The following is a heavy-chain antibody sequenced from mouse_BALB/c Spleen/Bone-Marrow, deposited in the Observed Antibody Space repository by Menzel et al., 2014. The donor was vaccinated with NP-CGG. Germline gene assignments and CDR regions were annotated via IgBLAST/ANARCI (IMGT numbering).Heavy chain of an antibody. Sequence: EVQLQQSGAELVKPGASVKLSCTASGFNIKDTYMHWVKQRPEQGLEWIGKIDPANGNTKYDPKFQGKATITADTSSNTAYLHLSSLTSEDTAVYYCANYYYGSSLFAYWGQGTLVTVSA. CDR1: GFNIKDTY. V-gene: IGHV14-3*02. CDR3: ANYYYGSSLFAY. D-gene: IGHD1-1*01. CDR2: IDPANGNT. J-gene: IGHJ3*01.